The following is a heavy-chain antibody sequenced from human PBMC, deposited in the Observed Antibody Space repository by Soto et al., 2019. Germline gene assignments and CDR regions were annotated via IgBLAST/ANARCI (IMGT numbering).Heavy chain of an antibody. Sequence: QVQLVESGGGVVQPGRSLRLSCAASGFTFSSYGMHWVRQAPGKGLEWVAVIWYDGSAKYYGDSVKGRFTISRDNSKNTLYLQRNSLRAEDTAVYYCARDRNGYNSGPLDYWGQGNLVTVSS. CDR3: ARDRNGYNSGPLDY. CDR1: GFTFSSYG. J-gene: IGHJ4*02. D-gene: IGHD5-12*01. CDR2: IWYDGSAK. V-gene: IGHV3-33*01.